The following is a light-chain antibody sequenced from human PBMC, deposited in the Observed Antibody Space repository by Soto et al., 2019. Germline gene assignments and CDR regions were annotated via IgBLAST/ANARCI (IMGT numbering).Light chain of an antibody. CDR1: QGIRSY. CDR2: GAS. Sequence: DIPLTQSPFFLSASVGDRVTITCRASQGIRSYLAWYQQRPGKAPELLIYGASTLRTGVASRFSGSGSGTEFTLTISSLQPEDFATYFCQQSYSTPWTFGQGTKVEIK. J-gene: IGKJ1*01. CDR3: QQSYSTPWT. V-gene: IGKV1-9*01.